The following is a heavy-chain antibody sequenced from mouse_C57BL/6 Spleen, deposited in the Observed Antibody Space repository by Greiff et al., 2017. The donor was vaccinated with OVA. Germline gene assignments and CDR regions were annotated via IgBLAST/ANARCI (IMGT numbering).Heavy chain of an antibody. CDR3: ARESSYVLFDY. D-gene: IGHD1-1*01. V-gene: IGHV5-4*01. CDR1: GFTFSSYA. Sequence: EVKVEESGGGLVKPGGSLKLSCAASGFTFSSYAMSWVRQTPEKRLEWVATISDGGSYTYYPDNVKGRFTISRDNAKNNLYLQMSHLKSEDTAMYYCARESSYVLFDYWGQGTTLTVSS. J-gene: IGHJ2*01. CDR2: ISDGGSYT.